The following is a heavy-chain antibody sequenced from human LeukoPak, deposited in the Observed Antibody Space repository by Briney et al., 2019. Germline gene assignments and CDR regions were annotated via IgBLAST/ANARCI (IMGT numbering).Heavy chain of an antibody. D-gene: IGHD6-25*01. CDR1: GFTFSSYA. V-gene: IGHV3-64D*09. J-gene: IGHJ4*02. Sequence: PGGSLRLSCSASGFTFSSYAMHWVRQAPGKGLEYVSAISSNGGSTYYADSEKGRFTISRDNSKNTLYLQMSSLRAEDTAVYYCVKRGYGSGDYWGQGTLVTVSS. CDR3: VKRGYGSGDY. CDR2: ISSNGGST.